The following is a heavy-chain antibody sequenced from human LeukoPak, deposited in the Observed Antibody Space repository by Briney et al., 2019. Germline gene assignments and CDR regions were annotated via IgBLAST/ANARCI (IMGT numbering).Heavy chain of an antibody. CDR3: ARDHVLRFLEWPPDFDY. CDR2: IISSGSVI. Sequence: RGSLRLSCAGSGFTFSSYSMNWVRQAPGKGLEWVSYIISSGSVIYYADSVKGRFTISRDNAKNSLYLQMNSLRAEDTAVYYCARDHVLRFLEWPPDFDYWGQGTLVTVSS. J-gene: IGHJ4*02. V-gene: IGHV3-21*04. D-gene: IGHD3-3*01. CDR1: GFTFSSYS.